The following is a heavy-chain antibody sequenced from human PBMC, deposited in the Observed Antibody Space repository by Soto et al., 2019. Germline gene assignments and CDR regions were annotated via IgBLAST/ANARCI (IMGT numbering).Heavy chain of an antibody. CDR3: ARESKVAAAGSYYYYGMDV. D-gene: IGHD6-13*01. Sequence: SETLSLTCTVSGGSISSYYWSWIRQPPGKGLEWIGYIYYSGSTNYNPSLKSRVTISVDTSKNQFSLKLSSVTAADTAVYYCARESKVAAAGSYYYYGMDVWGQGTTVTVSS. CDR2: IYYSGST. CDR1: GGSISSYY. J-gene: IGHJ6*02. V-gene: IGHV4-59*12.